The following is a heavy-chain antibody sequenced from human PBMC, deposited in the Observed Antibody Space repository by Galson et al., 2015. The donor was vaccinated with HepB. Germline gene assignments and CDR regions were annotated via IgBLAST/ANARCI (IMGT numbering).Heavy chain of an antibody. CDR1: GGSISSYY. J-gene: IGHJ5*02. Sequence: ETLSLTCTVSGGSISSYYWSWIRQPAGKGLEWIGRIYTSGSTNYTPSLKGRVTMSVDTSKNPFSLKLSFVTAADAAVYYCARAFTAGRWDWFDPWGQGALVTVSS. CDR2: IYTSGST. V-gene: IGHV4-4*07. CDR3: ARAFTAGRWDWFDP. D-gene: IGHD5-18*01.